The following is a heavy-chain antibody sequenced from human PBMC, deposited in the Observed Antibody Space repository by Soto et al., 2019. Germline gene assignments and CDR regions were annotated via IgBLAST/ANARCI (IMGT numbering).Heavy chain of an antibody. CDR3: VPRLNPRVPDH. V-gene: IGHV3-23*01. CDR1: GFVLRTYD. J-gene: IGHJ4*02. D-gene: IGHD3-22*01. CDR2: IIAWGQTI. Sequence: LRLSCEVSGFVLRTYDASWVRQAPGKGLEWLAVIIAWGQTIYSAESARGRFTISRDDAKNTLHLQIDSLTVEDTAVYYCVPRLNPRVPDHWGQGTLVTVSS.